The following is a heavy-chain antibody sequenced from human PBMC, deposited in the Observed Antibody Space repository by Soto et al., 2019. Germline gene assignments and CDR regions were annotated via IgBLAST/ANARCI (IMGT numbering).Heavy chain of an antibody. Sequence: SSETLSLTCTVSGGSISSSSYYWGWIRQPPGKGLEWIGSIYYSGSTYYNPSLKSRVTISVDKSKNQFSLKLSSVTAAEKAVYYCARLNWNCGGDCYIASWGPGLLVTVS. CDR2: IYYSGST. D-gene: IGHD2-21*02. V-gene: IGHV4-39*01. CDR3: ARLNWNCGGDCYIAS. CDR1: GGSISSSSYY. J-gene: IGHJ1*01.